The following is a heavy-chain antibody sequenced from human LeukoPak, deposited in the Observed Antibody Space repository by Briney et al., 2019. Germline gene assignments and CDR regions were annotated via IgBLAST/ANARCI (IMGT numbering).Heavy chain of an antibody. D-gene: IGHD1-1*01. Sequence: SQTLSLTCAISGDTVSNKRSAWNWIRQSPSRGLEWLGRTYYRSKWYNDYAVSVKSRITINPDTSKNQFSLQLNSVTAADTAVYYCARDATNYYYYYMDVWGKGTTVTISS. J-gene: IGHJ6*03. CDR3: ARDATNYYYYYMDV. CDR1: GDTVSNKRSA. CDR2: TYYRSKWYN. V-gene: IGHV6-1*01.